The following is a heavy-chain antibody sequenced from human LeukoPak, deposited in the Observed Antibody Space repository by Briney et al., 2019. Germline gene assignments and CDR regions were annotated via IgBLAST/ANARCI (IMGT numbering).Heavy chain of an antibody. CDR1: GYTFTTYA. J-gene: IGHJ3*02. V-gene: IGHV7-4-1*02. D-gene: IGHD6-19*01. CDR2: INTNTGNP. CDR3: ARSRSGWSSDAFDI. Sequence: GASVKVSCKASGYTFTTYAMNWVRQAPGQGLEWMGWINTNTGNPTYAQGFTGRFVFSLDTSVSTAYLQISSLKAEDTAVYYCARSRSGWSSDAFDIWGQGTMVTVSS.